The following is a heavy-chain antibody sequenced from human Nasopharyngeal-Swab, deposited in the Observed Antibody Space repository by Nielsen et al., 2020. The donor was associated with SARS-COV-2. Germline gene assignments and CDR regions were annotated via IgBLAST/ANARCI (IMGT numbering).Heavy chain of an antibody. D-gene: IGHD6-6*01. V-gene: IGHV3-66*01. CDR2: IYSGGST. Sequence: GESLKISCAASGFTASSNYMSWVRQAPGKGLEWVSVIYSGGSTYYADSVKGRFTISRDNSKNTLYLQMNSLRAEDTAVYYCARDPVAARTPHYYYGMDVWGQGTTVTVSS. J-gene: IGHJ6*02. CDR3: ARDPVAARTPHYYYGMDV. CDR1: GFTASSNY.